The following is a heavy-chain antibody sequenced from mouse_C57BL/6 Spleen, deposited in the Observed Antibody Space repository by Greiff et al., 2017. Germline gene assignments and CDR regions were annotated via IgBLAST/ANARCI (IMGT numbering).Heavy chain of an antibody. Sequence: EVQLEESGGGLVKPGGSLKLSCAASGFTFSDYGMHWVRQAPEKGLEWVADISSGSSTIYYADTVKGRFTISRDNAKNTLFLQMTSLRSEDTAMYYCARLYYDYDGDYFDDWGQGTTLTVSS. V-gene: IGHV5-17*01. CDR1: GFTFSDYG. J-gene: IGHJ2*01. D-gene: IGHD2-4*01. CDR3: ARLYYDYDGDYFDD. CDR2: ISSGSSTI.